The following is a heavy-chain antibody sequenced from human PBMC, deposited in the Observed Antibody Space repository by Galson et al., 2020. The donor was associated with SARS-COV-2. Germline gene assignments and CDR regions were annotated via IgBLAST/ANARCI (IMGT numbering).Heavy chain of an antibody. J-gene: IGHJ5*02. CDR3: VRGDCSGSFCYPGWFDP. Sequence: SETLSLTCAVYGVSITNYWWAWIRQPPGKGLEWIGEANHGGISNYSPSLRSRLTISVDTSNNHLSLRLTSVTAADTAVYYCVRGDCSGSFCYPGWFDPWGQGTLVTVSS. V-gene: IGHV4-34*01. D-gene: IGHD2-15*01. CDR1: GVSITNYW. CDR2: ANHGGIS.